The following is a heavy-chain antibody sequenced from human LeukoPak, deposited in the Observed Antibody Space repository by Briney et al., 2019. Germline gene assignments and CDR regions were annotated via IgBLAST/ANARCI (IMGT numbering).Heavy chain of an antibody. CDR1: GYTFTSYY. CDR3: ARDRGVVVPAARRGCGLDV. J-gene: IGHJ6*04. Sequence: GASVKVSCKASGYTFTSYYMHWVRQAPGQGLEWMGIINPSGGSTSYAQKFQGRVTMTRDTSTSTVYMELSSLRSEDTAVYYCARDRGVVVPAARRGCGLDVWGEGTTVTVSS. D-gene: IGHD2-2*01. V-gene: IGHV1-46*01. CDR2: INPSGGST.